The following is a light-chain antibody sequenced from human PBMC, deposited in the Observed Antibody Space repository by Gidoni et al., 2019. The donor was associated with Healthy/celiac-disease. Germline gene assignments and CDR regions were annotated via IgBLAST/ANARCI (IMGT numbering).Light chain of an antibody. CDR3: CSYAGSSTLV. V-gene: IGLV2-23*01. J-gene: IGLJ2*01. Sequence: QSALTQPASVSGSPGQSITISCTGTSSDVGSYYLVLCYQQHPGTAPKLMIYEGSKRPSGVSNRFSGSKSGNTASLTISGLQAEDEADYYCCSYAGSSTLVFGGGTKLTVL. CDR2: EGS. CDR1: SSDVGSYYL.